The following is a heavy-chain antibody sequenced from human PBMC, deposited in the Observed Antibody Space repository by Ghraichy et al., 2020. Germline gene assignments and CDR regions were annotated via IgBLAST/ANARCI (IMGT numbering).Heavy chain of an antibody. J-gene: IGHJ3*02. CDR2: IYPGDSDT. CDR3: ARSYYDFWSADDADAFDI. V-gene: IGHV5-51*01. D-gene: IGHD3-3*01. Sequence: GESLNISCKGSGYSFTSYWIGWVRQMPGKGLEWMGIIYPGDSDTRYSPSFQGQVTISADKSISTAYLQWSSLKASDTAMYYCARSYYDFWSADDADAFDIWGQGTMVTVSS. CDR1: GYSFTSYW.